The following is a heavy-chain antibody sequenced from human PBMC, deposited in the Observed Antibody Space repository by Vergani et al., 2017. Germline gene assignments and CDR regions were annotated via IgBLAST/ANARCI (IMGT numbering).Heavy chain of an antibody. CDR3: ARWGLAARPFPTLD. V-gene: IGHV4-59*01. Sequence: QVQLQESGPGLVKPSETLSLTCTVPGDSISSYYWSWIRQPPGKGLEWIGYIYYSGGTNYNPSLKSRVTISVDTSKNQFSLKLSSVTAADTAVYYCARWGLAARPFPTLDWGQGTLVTVSS. J-gene: IGHJ4*02. CDR1: GDSISSYY. D-gene: IGHD6-6*01. CDR2: IYYSGGT.